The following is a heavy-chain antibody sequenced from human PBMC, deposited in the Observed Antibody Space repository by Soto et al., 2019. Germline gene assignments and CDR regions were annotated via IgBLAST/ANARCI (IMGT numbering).Heavy chain of an antibody. CDR3: ARAVVAATGDWFDP. J-gene: IGHJ5*02. CDR2: MNPNSGKT. Sequence: ASVKVSCKASGYTFTSYDINWVRQATGQGLEWMGWMNPNSGKTGYAQKFQGRVTMTRNTSISTAYMELSSLRSEDTAVYYCARAVVAATGDWFDPWGQGTLVTVSS. V-gene: IGHV1-8*01. D-gene: IGHD2-15*01. CDR1: GYTFTSYD.